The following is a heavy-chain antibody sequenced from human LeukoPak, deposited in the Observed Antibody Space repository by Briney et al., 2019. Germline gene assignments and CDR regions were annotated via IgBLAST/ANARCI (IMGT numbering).Heavy chain of an antibody. CDR3: ARDQGYQLLYY. CDR1: GYTFSCYA. Sequence: ASVKVSCKASGYTFSCYAIHWVRQAPAQSIEWMGLISSGNGETKNSQNFQGRLTITRDTSSSTAYMELKSLISEDTAVYYCARDQGYQLLYYWGQGTLVTVSS. J-gene: IGHJ4*02. V-gene: IGHV1-3*01. CDR2: ISSGNGET. D-gene: IGHD2-2*01.